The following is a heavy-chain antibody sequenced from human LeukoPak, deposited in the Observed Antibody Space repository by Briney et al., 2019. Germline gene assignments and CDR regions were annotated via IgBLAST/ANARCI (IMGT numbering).Heavy chain of an antibody. D-gene: IGHD6-13*01. CDR2: INTNTGNP. CDR3: ASFIAAAGARSDY. CDR1: GGTFSSYA. V-gene: IGHV7-4-1*02. J-gene: IGHJ4*02. Sequence: ASVKVSCKASGGTFSSYAISWVRQAPGQGLEWMGWINTNTGNPTYAQGFTGRFVFSLDTSVSTAYLQISSLKAEDTAVYYCASFIAAAGARSDYWGQGTLVTVSS.